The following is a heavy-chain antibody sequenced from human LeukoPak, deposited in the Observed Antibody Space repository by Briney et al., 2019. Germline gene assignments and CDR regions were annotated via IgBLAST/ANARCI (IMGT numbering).Heavy chain of an antibody. D-gene: IGHD3-9*01. V-gene: IGHV4-59*08. Sequence: SETLSLTCTVSGGSISSYYWNWIRQPPGKGLEWIGYIYYSGSTNYNPSLKSRVTISVDTSKNQFSLKLSSVTAADTAVYYCARWGGLEIRYFDWLLYSDWFDPWGQGTLVTVSS. CDR3: ARWGGLEIRYFDWLLYSDWFDP. CDR1: GGSISSYY. J-gene: IGHJ5*02. CDR2: IYYSGST.